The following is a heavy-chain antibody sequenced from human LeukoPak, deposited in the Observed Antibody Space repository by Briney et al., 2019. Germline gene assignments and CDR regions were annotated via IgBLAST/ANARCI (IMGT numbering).Heavy chain of an antibody. D-gene: IGHD5-12*01. CDR2: IIPIFGTA. Sequence: SVKVSCKASGGTFSSYAISWVRQAPGQGLEWMGGIIPIFGTANYAQKFQGRVTITADESTSTAYMELSSLRSEDTAVYYCARGGYDLFYYYYYGVDVWGKGTTVTVSS. J-gene: IGHJ6*04. CDR1: GGTFSSYA. V-gene: IGHV1-69*13. CDR3: ARGGYDLFYYYYYGVDV.